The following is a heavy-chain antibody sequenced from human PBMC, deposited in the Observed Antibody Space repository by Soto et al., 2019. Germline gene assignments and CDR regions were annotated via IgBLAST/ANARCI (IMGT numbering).Heavy chain of an antibody. CDR1: GGTFSSYA. D-gene: IGHD1-1*01. Sequence: QVQLVQSGAEVKKPGSSVKVSCKASGGTFSSYAISWVRQAPGQGLEWMGGIIPIFGTANYAQKFQGRVTITAEESTSTAYMELSSLRSEDTAVYYCASDGQRNDMRGGEPAPIGTFDYWGQGTLVTVSS. CDR3: ASDGQRNDMRGGEPAPIGTFDY. CDR2: IIPIFGTA. J-gene: IGHJ4*02. V-gene: IGHV1-69*01.